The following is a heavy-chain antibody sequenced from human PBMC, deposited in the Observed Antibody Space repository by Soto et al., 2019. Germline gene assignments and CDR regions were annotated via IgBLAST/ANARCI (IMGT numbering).Heavy chain of an antibody. D-gene: IGHD3-3*01. CDR2: IIPLYGTV. Sequence: ASVKVSCKASGGTFNSYGISWVRQAPGQGLDWMGVIIPLYGTVNYAQKFQGRVSITADKSTSTAYMDLNSLRSDDTAVYYCARGRVILGVIPSHFGLWGQGTQVTVSS. CDR3: ARGRVILGVIPSHFGL. J-gene: IGHJ4*02. V-gene: IGHV1-69*06. CDR1: GGTFNSYG.